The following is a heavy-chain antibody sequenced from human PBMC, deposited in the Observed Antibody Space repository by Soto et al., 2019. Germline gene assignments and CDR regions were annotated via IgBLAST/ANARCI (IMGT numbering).Heavy chain of an antibody. Sequence: PSETLSLTCTVSGGSISSGDYYWSWIRQPPGKGLEWIGYIYYSGSTYYNPSLKSRVTISVDTSKNQFSPKLSSVTAADTAVYYCARTQDTAMANNWFDPWGQGTLVTVSS. J-gene: IGHJ5*02. CDR1: GGSISSGDYY. CDR2: IYYSGST. D-gene: IGHD5-18*01. CDR3: ARTQDTAMANNWFDP. V-gene: IGHV4-30-4*01.